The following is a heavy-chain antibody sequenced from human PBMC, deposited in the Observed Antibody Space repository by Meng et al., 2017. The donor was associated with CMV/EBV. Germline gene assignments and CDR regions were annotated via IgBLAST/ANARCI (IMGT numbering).Heavy chain of an antibody. CDR2: IWYDGSNK. D-gene: IGHD1-26*01. V-gene: IGHV3-33*06. J-gene: IGHJ4*02. Sequence: TYGMHWVRQAPGKGLEWVAVIWYDGSNKYYGDSVKGRFTISRDNSKNTVDLQMNSLRAEDTAVYYCAKAGFSGSYYIGSGSQYYFDYWGQGTLVTVSS. CDR1: TYG. CDR3: AKAGFSGSYYIGSGSQYYFDY.